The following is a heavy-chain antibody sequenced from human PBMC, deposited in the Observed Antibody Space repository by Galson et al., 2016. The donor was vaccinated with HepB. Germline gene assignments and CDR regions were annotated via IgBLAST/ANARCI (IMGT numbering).Heavy chain of an antibody. J-gene: IGHJ4*02. CDR1: GGSISNYY. CDR3: ARGSGTFGHDY. V-gene: IGHV4-59*01. Sequence: ETLSLTCTVSGGSISNYYWSWIRQPPGKGLEWIGYIYPSGSTNSNPSLKSRVIISVDTSKNQFYLKQNSMTAADTAVYYCARGSGTFGHDYWGQGTLVTVSS. D-gene: IGHD3-10*01. CDR2: IYPSGST.